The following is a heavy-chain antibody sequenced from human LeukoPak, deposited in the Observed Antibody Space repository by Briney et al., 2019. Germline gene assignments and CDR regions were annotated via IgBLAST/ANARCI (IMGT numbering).Heavy chain of an antibody. CDR3: ARILRGGHHIDY. D-gene: IGHD1-26*01. V-gene: IGHV4-39*01. CDR2: IYYSGST. J-gene: IGHJ4*02. CDR1: GGSISSSSYY. Sequence: SETLSLTCTVSGGSISSSSYYWGWIRQPPGKGLEWIGSIYYSGSTYYNPSLKSRVTISVDTSKNQFSLKLSSVTAADTAVYYCARILRGGHHIDYWGQGTLVTVSS.